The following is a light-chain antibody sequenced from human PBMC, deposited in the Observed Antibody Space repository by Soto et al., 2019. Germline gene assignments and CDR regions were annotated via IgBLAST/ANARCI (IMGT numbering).Light chain of an antibody. Sequence: IQMTQSPSTLSASVGDRVTITCRASQTIGSWLAWYQAKPGKAPNLLIYKASTLGSGVPSRFSGSGSGTEFTLTINRLQPDDFGTYYCQQYDTYWTFGQGTKVEIK. V-gene: IGKV1-5*03. CDR1: QTIGSW. CDR2: KAS. CDR3: QQYDTYWT. J-gene: IGKJ1*01.